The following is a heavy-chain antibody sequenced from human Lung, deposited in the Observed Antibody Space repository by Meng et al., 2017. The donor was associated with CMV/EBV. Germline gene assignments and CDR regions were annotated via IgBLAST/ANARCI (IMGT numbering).Heavy chain of an antibody. V-gene: IGHV3-30-3*01. CDR1: GFTFSSYA. CDR2: ISYDGSNK. D-gene: IGHD2-2*01. J-gene: IGHJ5*02. CDR3: ARDGGYCSSTSCYEGGWFDP. Sequence: GESLKISCAASGFTFSSYAMHWVRQAPGKGLEWVAVISYDGSNKYYADSVKGRFTTSRDNSKNTLYLQMNSLRAEDTAVYYCARDGGYCSSTSCYEGGWFDPWGQGTLVXVSS.